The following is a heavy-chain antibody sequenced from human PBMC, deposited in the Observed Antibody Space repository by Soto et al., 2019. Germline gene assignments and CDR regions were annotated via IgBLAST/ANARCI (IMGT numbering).Heavy chain of an antibody. CDR3: ARGRPNTMVRGVRRSYYYYMDV. D-gene: IGHD3-10*01. CDR2: INHSGST. V-gene: IGHV4-34*01. J-gene: IGHJ6*03. CDR1: GGSFSGYY. Sequence: SETLSLTCAVYGGSFSGYYWSWIRQPPGKGLEWIGEINHSGSTNYNPSLKSRVTISVDTSKNQFSLKLSSVTAADTAVYYCARGRPNTMVRGVRRSYYYYMDVWGKGTTVTVSS.